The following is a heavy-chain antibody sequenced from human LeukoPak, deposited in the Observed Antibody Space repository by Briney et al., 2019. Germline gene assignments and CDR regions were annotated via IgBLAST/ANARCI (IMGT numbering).Heavy chain of an antibody. CDR2: ISAYNGNT. D-gene: IGHD3-9*01. Sequence: AASVTVSCKASGYTFTSYGISWVRQAPGQGLEWMGWISAYNGNTNYAQKLQGRVTMTTDTSTSTAYMELRSLRSDDTAVYYCAREYPYYDILTDRGMDYYYGMDVWGQGTTVTVSS. CDR1: GYTFTSYG. V-gene: IGHV1-18*01. J-gene: IGHJ6*02. CDR3: AREYPYYDILTDRGMDYYYGMDV.